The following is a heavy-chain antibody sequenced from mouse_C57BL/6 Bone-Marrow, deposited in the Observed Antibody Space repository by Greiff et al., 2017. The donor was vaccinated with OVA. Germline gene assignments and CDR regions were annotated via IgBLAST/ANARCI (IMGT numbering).Heavy chain of an antibody. CDR2: ISSGGDYI. V-gene: IGHV5-9-1*02. CDR1: GFTFSSYA. CDR3: TRVGRGAWFAY. D-gene: IGHD4-1*01. Sequence: EVNLVESGEGLVKPGGSLKLSCAASGFTFSSYAMSWVRQTPEKRLEWVAYISSGGDYIYYADTVKGRFTISRDNARNTLYLQMSSLKSEDTAMYYCTRVGRGAWFAYWGQGTPVTVSA. J-gene: IGHJ3*01.